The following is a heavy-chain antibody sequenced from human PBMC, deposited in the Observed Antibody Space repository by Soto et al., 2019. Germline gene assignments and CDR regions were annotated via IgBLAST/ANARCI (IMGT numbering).Heavy chain of an antibody. Sequence: QVQLVESGAEVKKPGASVKVSCKASGDTFTTYGISWVRQAPGQGLEWMGIISPYNGNTHYAPKLQGRVTLTTDTSTNTAFMELKSLTSDDTAVYYCAGCGSGSCYYWGQGTLVTVSS. D-gene: IGHD2-15*01. CDR2: ISPYNGNT. CDR3: AGCGSGSCYY. J-gene: IGHJ4*02. CDR1: GDTFTTYG. V-gene: IGHV1-18*04.